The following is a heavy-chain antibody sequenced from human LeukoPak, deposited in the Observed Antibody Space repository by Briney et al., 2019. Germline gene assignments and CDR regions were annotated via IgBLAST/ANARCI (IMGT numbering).Heavy chain of an antibody. J-gene: IGHJ4*02. Sequence: GGSLRLSCTASGFTFGDYAMHWVRQAPGKGLEWVAVISYDGSNKYYADSVKGRFTISRDNSKNTLYLQMNSLRAEDTAVYYCARDGGYSSYDSSGYFDYWAREPWSPSPQ. D-gene: IGHD3-22*01. CDR1: GFTFGDYA. V-gene: IGHV3-30-3*01. CDR2: ISYDGSNK. CDR3: ARDGGYSSYDSSGYFDY.